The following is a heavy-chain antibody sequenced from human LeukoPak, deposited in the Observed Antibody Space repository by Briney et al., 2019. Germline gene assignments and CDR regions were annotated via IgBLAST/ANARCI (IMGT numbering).Heavy chain of an antibody. V-gene: IGHV3-30-3*02. D-gene: IGHD3-22*01. J-gene: IGHJ4*02. Sequence: QPGRSLRLSCAASGFTFSSYAMYWVRQAPGKGLEWVAVISYDGTNKYYADSVKGRFTISRDNSKNTLYLQMNSLRAEDTAVYYCAKKGYYDGSGYYMYYFDHWGQGTLVTVSS. CDR1: GFTFSSYA. CDR3: AKKGYYDGSGYYMYYFDH. CDR2: ISYDGTNK.